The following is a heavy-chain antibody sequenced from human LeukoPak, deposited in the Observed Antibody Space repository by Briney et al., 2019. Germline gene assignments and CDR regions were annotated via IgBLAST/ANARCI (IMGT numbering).Heavy chain of an antibody. Sequence: PGGSLRLSCAASRFTFSTYEMNWVRQAPGKGPEWVSYISSSGSTINYADSVKGRFTISRDNAKNSLYLRMNSLRAEDTAVYYCARGSGDGFDIWGQGTMVTVSS. CDR1: RFTFSTYE. D-gene: IGHD3-10*01. J-gene: IGHJ3*02. V-gene: IGHV3-48*03. CDR3: ARGSGDGFDI. CDR2: ISSSGSTI.